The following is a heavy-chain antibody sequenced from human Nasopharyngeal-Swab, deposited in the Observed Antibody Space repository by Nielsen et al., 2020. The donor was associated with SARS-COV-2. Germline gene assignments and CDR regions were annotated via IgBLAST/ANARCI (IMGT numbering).Heavy chain of an antibody. D-gene: IGHD2-2*01. CDR3: AGQLGHPDS. Sequence: ETLSLTCAASGFTFRTFAMSWVRQAPGKGLEWVSSINSNSNYIYYADSVKGRFTISRDNAKNTLFLQMHSLRADDTAIYYCAGQLGHPDSWGQGTLVTVSS. J-gene: IGHJ4*02. CDR1: GFTFRTFA. CDR2: INSNSNYI. V-gene: IGHV3-21*01.